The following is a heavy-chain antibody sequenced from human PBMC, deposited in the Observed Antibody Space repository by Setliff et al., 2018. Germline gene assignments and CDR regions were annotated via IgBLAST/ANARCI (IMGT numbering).Heavy chain of an antibody. CDR2: IGAYNGNT. J-gene: IGHJ4*02. D-gene: IGHD6-13*01. CDR3: ARADYSSSLHYFDC. Sequence: ASVKVSCKASGYTFTNYGVTWVRQAPGQGLEWMGWIGAYNGNTYNAHKFQGRVTMTSDTSTSTAYMELRSLRSEDTAVYYCARADYSSSLHYFDCWGQGTLVTVSS. CDR1: GYTFTNYG. V-gene: IGHV1-18*01.